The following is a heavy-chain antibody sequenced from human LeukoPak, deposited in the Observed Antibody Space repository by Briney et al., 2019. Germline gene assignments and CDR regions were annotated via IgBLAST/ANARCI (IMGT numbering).Heavy chain of an antibody. V-gene: IGHV4-30-2*01. CDR2: IYHSGST. CDR3: ARGGGYCSGGSCPLGQRWFNP. D-gene: IGHD2-15*01. Sequence: PSQTLSLTCAVSGGSISSGGYSWSWIRQPPGKGLEWIGYIYHSGSTYYNPSLKSRVTISVDRSKNQFSLKLSSVTAADTAVYYCARGGGYCSGGSCPLGQRWFNPWGQGTLVTVSS. CDR1: GGSISSGGYS. J-gene: IGHJ5*02.